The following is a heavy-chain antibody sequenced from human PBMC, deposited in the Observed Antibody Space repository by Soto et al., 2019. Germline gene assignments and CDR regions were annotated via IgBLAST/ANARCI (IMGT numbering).Heavy chain of an antibody. D-gene: IGHD4-17*01. V-gene: IGHV1-58*02. J-gene: IGHJ1*01. CDR3: SADHPHTAIGWPV. Sequence: SVKVSCKASGFDFGSFGIQFLRQTRGRGLEWIGWIVVASGRTNYARQFQGRVAFSRDMSSTTAYMDLFDLKSDDTAVYFCSADHPHTAIGWPVWGQG. CDR1: GFDFGSFG. CDR2: IVVASGRT.